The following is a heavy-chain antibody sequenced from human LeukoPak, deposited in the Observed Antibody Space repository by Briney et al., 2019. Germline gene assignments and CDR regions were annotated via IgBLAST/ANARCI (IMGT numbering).Heavy chain of an antibody. CDR3: ATDTHYYDPRWGGY. J-gene: IGHJ4*02. Sequence: GASAKVSCKVSGYTLTELSMHWVRQAPGKGLEWMGGFDPEDGETIYAQKFQGRVTMTEDTSTDTAYMELSSLRSEDTAVYYCATDTHYYDPRWGGYWGQGTLVTVSS. V-gene: IGHV1-24*01. CDR1: GYTLTELS. CDR2: FDPEDGET. D-gene: IGHD3-22*01.